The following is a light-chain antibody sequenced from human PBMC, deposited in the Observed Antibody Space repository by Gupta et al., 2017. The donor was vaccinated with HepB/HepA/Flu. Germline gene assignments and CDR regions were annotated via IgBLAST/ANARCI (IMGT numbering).Light chain of an antibody. J-gene: IGLJ3*02. CDR2: GNS. V-gene: IGLV1-40*01. Sequence: QSVLTQPPSVSGAPGQRVTISCTGSSSNIGAGYDVHWYQQLPGTAPKRLIDGNSNRPSGVPDRFSGSKSGTYASPVITGLQAEDEADDYCQSYATSLSGSVFGGGTKLTVL. CDR1: SSNIGAGYD. CDR3: QSYATSLSGSV.